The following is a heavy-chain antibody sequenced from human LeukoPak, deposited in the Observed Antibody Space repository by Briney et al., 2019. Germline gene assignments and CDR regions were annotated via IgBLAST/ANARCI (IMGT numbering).Heavy chain of an antibody. CDR2: MYSRGDA. Sequence: GGFLRLSCAASGFTVSDNYMSWVRQAPGKGREWVSVMYSRGDAYYAKSVKGRFTFSRDISKNTLYLQMNGLRTEDTAMYYCARDAPQVPAAGVLASWGQGTLVIVSS. D-gene: IGHD6-13*01. V-gene: IGHV3-53*01. CDR1: GFTVSDNY. CDR3: ARDAPQVPAAGVLAS. J-gene: IGHJ5*02.